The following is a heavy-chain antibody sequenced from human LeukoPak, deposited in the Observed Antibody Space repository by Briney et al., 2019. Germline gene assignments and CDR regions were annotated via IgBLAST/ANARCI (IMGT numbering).Heavy chain of an antibody. CDR1: GFTFSRYA. CDR2: INTDSSDI. Sequence: GGSLTLSCAASGFTFSRYAMNWVRQAPRPGLERVSYINTDSSDIHYADSVKGGFTISRDNARNTLYLQLSSLRAEDSAVYYCARDTFQPGLIDSWGQGTLVTVSS. CDR3: ARDTFQPGLIDS. D-gene: IGHD2-2*01. V-gene: IGHV3-21*05. J-gene: IGHJ4*02.